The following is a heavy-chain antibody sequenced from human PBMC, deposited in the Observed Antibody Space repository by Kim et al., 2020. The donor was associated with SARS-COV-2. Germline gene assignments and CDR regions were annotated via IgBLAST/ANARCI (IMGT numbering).Heavy chain of an antibody. CDR2: IIPIFGTA. V-gene: IGHV1-69*13. CDR3: ATRAGMVQGVITAYYYYGMDV. J-gene: IGHJ6*02. Sequence: SVKVSCKASGGTFSSYAISWVRQAPGQGLEWMGGIIPIFGTANYAQKFQGRVTITADESTSTAYMELSSLRSEDTAVYYCATRAGMVQGVITAYYYYGMDVWGQGATVTLSS. CDR1: GGTFSSYA. D-gene: IGHD3-10*01.